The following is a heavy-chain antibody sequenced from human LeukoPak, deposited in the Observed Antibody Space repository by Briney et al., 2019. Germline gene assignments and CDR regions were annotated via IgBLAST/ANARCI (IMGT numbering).Heavy chain of an antibody. Sequence: ASVKVSCKASGYTLTNYYMHWVRQAPGQGLEWMGLINPTGSSTNYAQKFRGRVTMTRDTSTSTVYTELSSLRSEDTAVYYCARDLGPLSGYFDYWGQGTLVTVSS. J-gene: IGHJ4*02. V-gene: IGHV1-46*01. CDR3: ARDLGPLSGYFDY. CDR1: GYTLTNYY. CDR2: INPTGSST.